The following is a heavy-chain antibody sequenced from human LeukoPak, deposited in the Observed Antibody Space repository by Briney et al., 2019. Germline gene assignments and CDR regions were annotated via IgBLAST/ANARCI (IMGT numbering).Heavy chain of an antibody. CDR3: ARDDCTNGVCYSGYYYYGMDV. CDR1: GYTFTSYG. D-gene: IGHD2-8*01. J-gene: IGHJ6*02. Sequence: ASVKVSCKASGYTFTSYGISWVRQAPGQGLEWMGWISAYNGNTNYAQKLQGRVTMTTDTSTSTTYMELRSLRSDDTAVYYCARDDCTNGVCYSGYYYYGMDVWGQGTTVTVSS. CDR2: ISAYNGNT. V-gene: IGHV1-18*01.